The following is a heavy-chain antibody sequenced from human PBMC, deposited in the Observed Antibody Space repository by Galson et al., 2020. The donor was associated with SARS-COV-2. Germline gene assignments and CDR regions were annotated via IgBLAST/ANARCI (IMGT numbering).Heavy chain of an antibody. CDR1: GFTFSNYW. CDR3: ARDSPVYDH. D-gene: IGHD3-16*01. CDR2: IKQHGSEK. V-gene: IGHV3-7*01. J-gene: IGHJ4*02. Sequence: GESLKISCAASGFTFSNYWMTWVRQAPGKGLEWVAKIKQHGSEKYYVDSVKGRFTISRDDAKNSLYLEMISLRAEDTAVYYCARDSPVYDHWGQGTLVTVSS.